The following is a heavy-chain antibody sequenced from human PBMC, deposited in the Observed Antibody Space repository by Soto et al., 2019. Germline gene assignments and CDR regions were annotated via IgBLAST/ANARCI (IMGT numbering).Heavy chain of an antibody. V-gene: IGHV4-34*01. CDR3: ARGLVRYRSYVELY. CDR2: INHSGST. J-gene: IGHJ4*02. D-gene: IGHD3-9*01. Sequence: SETLSLTCAVYGGSFSGYYWSWIRQPPGKGLEWIGEINHSGSTNYNPSLKSRVTISVDTSKNQFSLKLSSVTAADTAVYYCARGLVRYRSYVELYWGQGTLVTVSS. CDR1: GGSFSGYY.